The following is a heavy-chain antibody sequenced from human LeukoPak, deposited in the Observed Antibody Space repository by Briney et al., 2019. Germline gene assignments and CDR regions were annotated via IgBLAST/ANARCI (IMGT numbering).Heavy chain of an antibody. CDR1: RGTFSSYA. D-gene: IGHD5-24*01. J-gene: IGHJ4*02. V-gene: IGHV1-69*01. Sequence: SVKVSCKASRGTFSSYAISWVRQAPGQGLEWMGGIIPIFGTANYAQKFQGRVTITADESTSTAYMELSSLRSEDTAVYYCARARDGYNKRPFDYWGQGTLVTVSS. CDR3: ARARDGYNKRPFDY. CDR2: IIPIFGTA.